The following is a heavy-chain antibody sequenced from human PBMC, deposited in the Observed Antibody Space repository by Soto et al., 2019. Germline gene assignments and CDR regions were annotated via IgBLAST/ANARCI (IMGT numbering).Heavy chain of an antibody. CDR3: AKHPYDILTGYYHY. V-gene: IGHV3-23*01. D-gene: IGHD3-9*01. J-gene: IGHJ4*02. Sequence: GGSLRLSCAASGFTFSSYAMSWVHQAPGKGLEWVSAISGSGGSTYYADSAKGRFTISRDNSKNTLYLQMNSLRAEDTAVYYCAKHPYDILTGYYHYWGQGTLVTVPQ. CDR1: GFTFSSYA. CDR2: ISGSGGST.